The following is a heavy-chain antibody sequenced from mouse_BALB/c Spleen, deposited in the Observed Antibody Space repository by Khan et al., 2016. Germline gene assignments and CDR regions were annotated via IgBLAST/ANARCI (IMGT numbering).Heavy chain of an antibody. CDR2: INTNTGEP. CDR3: AEEYYGRNWFAY. CDR1: GYTFTNYG. V-gene: IGHV9-3*02. D-gene: IGHD1-1*01. Sequence: QIQLVQSGPELKKPGETVKISCKASGYTFTNYGMNWVKQAPGKGLKWMGWINTNTGEPTYAEEFKGRFAFSLDTSASTAYLQINNLNNADTATYFWAEEYYGRNWFAYWGQGTLVTVSA. J-gene: IGHJ3*01.